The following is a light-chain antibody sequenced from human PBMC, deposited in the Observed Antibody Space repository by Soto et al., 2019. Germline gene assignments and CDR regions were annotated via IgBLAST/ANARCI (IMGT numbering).Light chain of an antibody. CDR3: QAWDSSTVV. V-gene: IGLV3-1*01. CDR1: KLGDNY. J-gene: IGLJ2*01. Sequence: SYELTQPPSVSVSPGQTASITGSGDKLGDNYACWYQQKPGQSPVLVIYQDSKRPSGSPERFSGSNSGNTATLTISGTQAMDEADYYCQAWDSSTVVFGGGTKLTVL. CDR2: QDS.